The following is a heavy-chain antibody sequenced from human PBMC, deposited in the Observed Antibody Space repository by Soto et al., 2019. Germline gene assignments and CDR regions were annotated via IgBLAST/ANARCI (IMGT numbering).Heavy chain of an antibody. D-gene: IGHD6-19*01. J-gene: IGHJ5*02. CDR3: AKDPLAVAVGWCDP. Sequence: QVQLVESGGGVVQPGRSLRLSCAASGFTFSSYGMHWVRQAPGEGLEWVAVISYDGSNKYYADCVKGRFTISRDNSKNTLYLQMNTLRAEDTAVYYCAKDPLAVAVGWCDPWGQGTLVTVSS. V-gene: IGHV3-30*18. CDR2: ISYDGSNK. CDR1: GFTFSSYG.